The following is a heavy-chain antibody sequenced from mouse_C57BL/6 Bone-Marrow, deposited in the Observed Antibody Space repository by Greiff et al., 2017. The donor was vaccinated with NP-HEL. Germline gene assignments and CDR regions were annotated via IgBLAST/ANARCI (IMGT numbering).Heavy chain of an antibody. D-gene: IGHD2-4*01. CDR3: AKNGYYDYDGVDY. V-gene: IGHV2-5*01. CDR2: IWRGGST. J-gene: IGHJ2*01. CDR1: GFSLTSYG. Sequence: QVQLQQSGPGLVQPSQSLSITCTVSGFSLTSYGVHWVRQSPGKGLEWLGVIWRGGSTDYNAAFMSRLSITKDNSKSQVFFKMNSLQADDTAIYCCAKNGYYDYDGVDYWGQGTTLTVSS.